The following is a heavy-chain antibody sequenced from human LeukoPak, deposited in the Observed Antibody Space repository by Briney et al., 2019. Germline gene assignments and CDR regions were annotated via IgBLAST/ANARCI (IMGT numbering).Heavy chain of an antibody. J-gene: IGHJ4*02. D-gene: IGHD1-26*01. Sequence: SETLSLTCIVSDGSISSYHWSWIREPAGEGLEWVGHLQSSGSSKDNRSLKSRVTTSVDTSMNHFALKVSSVNAADTAVYYCTRELGTTVSFDYWGQGTLVTV. CDR3: TRELGTTVSFDY. CDR1: DGSISSYH. V-gene: IGHV4-4*07. CDR2: LQSSGSS.